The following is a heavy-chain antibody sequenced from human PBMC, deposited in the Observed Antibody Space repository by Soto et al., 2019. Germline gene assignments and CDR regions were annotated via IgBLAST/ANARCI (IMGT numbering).Heavy chain of an antibody. D-gene: IGHD6-19*01. J-gene: IGHJ4*02. V-gene: IGHV3-30-3*01. CDR1: GFTFSSYA. CDR2: ISYDGSNK. CDR3: ARDEIAVAGTFNY. Sequence: GGSLRLSCAASGFTFSSYAMHWVRQAPGKGLEWVAVISYDGSNKYYADSVKGRFTISRDNSKNTLYLQMSSLRAEDTAVYYCARDEIAVAGTFNYWGQGTLVTVSS.